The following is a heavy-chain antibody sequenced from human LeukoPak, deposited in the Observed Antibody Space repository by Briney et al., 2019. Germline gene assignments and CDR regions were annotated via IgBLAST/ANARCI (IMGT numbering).Heavy chain of an antibody. D-gene: IGHD3-10*01. CDR3: ARDRRWGVRSEFDY. Sequence: VGSLRLSCAVSGVTFRTYWMHCGREVPRGGLWWVSRINEDGSITNYADSVKGRCSISRDNAKNTLYLQINTLRAEATAVYYCARDRRWGVRSEFDYWGQGNPVTVS. V-gene: IGHV3-74*01. J-gene: IGHJ4*01. CDR2: INEDGSIT. CDR1: GVTFRTYW.